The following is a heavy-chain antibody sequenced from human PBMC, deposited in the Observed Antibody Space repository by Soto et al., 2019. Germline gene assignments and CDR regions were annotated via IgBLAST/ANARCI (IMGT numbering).Heavy chain of an antibody. CDR3: ATRAKWKGSYKNNKVEYYDGMEV. CDR1: GFTFSSYG. CDR2: IWYDGSNK. V-gene: IGHV3-33*01. J-gene: IGHJ6*01. Sequence: LGGSLELSCAASGFTFSSYGMQWVRPAPGKGLEWVAVIWYDGSNKYYADSVKGRFTISRDNSKNTLYLQMNSLRAEDTAVYYCATRAKWKGSYKNNKVEYYDGMEVWGKGT. D-gene: IGHD1-20*01.